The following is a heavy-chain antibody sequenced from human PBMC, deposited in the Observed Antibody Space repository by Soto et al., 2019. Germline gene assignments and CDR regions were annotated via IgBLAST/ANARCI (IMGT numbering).Heavy chain of an antibody. V-gene: IGHV1-18*01. D-gene: IGHD6-19*01. CDR2: ISAYNGNT. J-gene: IGHJ5*02. Sequence: QVQLVQSGAEVKKPGASVKVSCKASGYTFTSYGISWVRQAPGQGLAWMGWISAYNGNTNYAQKLQGRVTMTTDTSTSTADMELRSLRSDDTAVYYCARDGSGLPTSSQNWFDPWGQGTLVTVSS. CDR1: GYTFTSYG. CDR3: ARDGSGLPTSSQNWFDP.